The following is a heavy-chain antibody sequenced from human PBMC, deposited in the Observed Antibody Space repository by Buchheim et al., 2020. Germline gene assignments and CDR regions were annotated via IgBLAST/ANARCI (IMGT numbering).Heavy chain of an antibody. V-gene: IGHV3-30-3*01. J-gene: IGHJ5*02. Sequence: QVQLVESGGGVVQPGRSLRLSCAASGFTFSSYAMHWVRQAPGKGLEWVAVISYDGSNKYYADSVKGRFTISRDNSKNTLYLQMNSLGAEDTAVYYCARVAAAGTFLFDPWGQGTL. CDR2: ISYDGSNK. CDR3: ARVAAAGTFLFDP. D-gene: IGHD6-13*01. CDR1: GFTFSSYA.